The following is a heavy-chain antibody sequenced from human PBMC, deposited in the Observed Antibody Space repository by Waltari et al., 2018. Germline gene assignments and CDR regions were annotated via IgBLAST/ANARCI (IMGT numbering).Heavy chain of an antibody. CDR3: VRMPHSSSWYPGGYYFDY. Sequence: QVQLQESGPGLVKPSETLSLTCTVSGGSISSYYWSWIRQPPGKGLEWIGYIYYSGSTNYNPSLKSRVTISVDTSKNQFSLKLSSVTAADTAVYYCVRMPHSSSWYPGGYYFDYWGQGTLVTVSS. CDR2: IYYSGST. V-gene: IGHV4-59*01. D-gene: IGHD6-13*01. CDR1: GGSISSYY. J-gene: IGHJ4*02.